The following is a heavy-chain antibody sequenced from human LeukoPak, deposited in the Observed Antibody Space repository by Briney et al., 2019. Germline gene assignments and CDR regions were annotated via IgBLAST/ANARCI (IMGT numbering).Heavy chain of an antibody. V-gene: IGHV3-33*01. D-gene: IGHD5-12*01. CDR2: IWYDGSNK. Sequence: PGRSLRLSCAASGFTFSSYGMHWVRQAPGKGLEWVAVIWYDGSNKYYADSVKGRFTISRDNSMNTLYLQMNSLRAEDTAVYYCARGGGYDYLDYWGQGTLVTVSS. CDR1: GFTFSSYG. J-gene: IGHJ4*02. CDR3: ARGGGYDYLDY.